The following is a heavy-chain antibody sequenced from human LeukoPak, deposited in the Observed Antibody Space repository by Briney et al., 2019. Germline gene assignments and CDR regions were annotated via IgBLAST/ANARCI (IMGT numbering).Heavy chain of an antibody. J-gene: IGHJ1*01. CDR1: GFTFSSYW. V-gene: IGHV3-30*03. CDR3: ARATYSSARGDFQH. D-gene: IGHD6-19*01. Sequence: GGSLRLSCAASGFTFSSYWMSWVRQAPGKGLEWVAVISYDGSNKYYADSVKGRFTISRDNSKNTLYLQMNSLRAEDTAVYYCARATYSSARGDFQHWGQGTLVTVSS. CDR2: ISYDGSNK.